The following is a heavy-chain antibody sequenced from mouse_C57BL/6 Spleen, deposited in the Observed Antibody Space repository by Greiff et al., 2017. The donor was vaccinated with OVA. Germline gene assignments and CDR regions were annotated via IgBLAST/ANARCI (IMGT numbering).Heavy chain of an antibody. CDR1: GYSITSGYY. CDR3: VKRGDGYSWFAY. V-gene: IGHV3-6*01. Sequence: DVKLQESGPGLVKPSQSLSLTCSVTGYSITSGYYWNWIRQFPGNKLEWMGYISYDGSNNYNPSLKNRISITRDTSKNQFFLKLNSVTTEDTATYYCVKRGDGYSWFAYWGQGTLVTVSA. CDR2: ISYDGSN. J-gene: IGHJ3*01. D-gene: IGHD2-3*01.